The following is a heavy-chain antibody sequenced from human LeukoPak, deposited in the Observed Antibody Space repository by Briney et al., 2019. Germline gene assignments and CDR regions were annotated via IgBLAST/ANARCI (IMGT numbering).Heavy chain of an antibody. D-gene: IGHD3-22*01. CDR1: GFTPSSYA. J-gene: IGHJ4*02. CDR3: AKDRNYYDSSGLLDY. Sequence: GSLRHSCVASGFTPSSYATRWVRPAPGKGLEWVSAISGSGGSTYYADSVKGRFTISRDNSKNTLYLQMNSLRAEDTAVYYCAKDRNYYDSSGLLDYWGQGTLVTVSS. V-gene: IGHV3-23*01. CDR2: ISGSGGST.